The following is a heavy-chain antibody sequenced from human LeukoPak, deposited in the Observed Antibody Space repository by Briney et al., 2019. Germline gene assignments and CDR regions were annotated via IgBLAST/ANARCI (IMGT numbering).Heavy chain of an antibody. D-gene: IGHD6-6*01. CDR1: GFTFSSYA. CDR2: ISGSGGST. J-gene: IGHJ4*02. Sequence: PGGSLRLSCAASGFTFSSYAMSWVRQAPGKGLEWVSAISGSGGSTYYADSVKGRFTISRDNSKNTLYLQMSSLRAEDTAVYYCAKDQGSVIAARPDYWGQGTLVTVSS. CDR3: AKDQGSVIAARPDY. V-gene: IGHV3-23*01.